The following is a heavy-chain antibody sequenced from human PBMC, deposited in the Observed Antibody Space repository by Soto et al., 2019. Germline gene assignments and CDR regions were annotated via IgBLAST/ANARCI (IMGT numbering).Heavy chain of an antibody. CDR2: ISSSSSYI. CDR1: EGKCRSYG. Sequence: SLWWGAAEGKCRSYGRNWISQEHGKGLEWVSSISSSSSYIYYADSVKGRFTISRDNAKNSLYLQMNSLRAEDTAVYYCARDKVIGFVHSYYSGMDVWVQRTTVPVFS. D-gene: IGHD3-22*01. J-gene: IGHJ6*02. CDR3: ARDKVIGFVHSYYSGMDV. V-gene: IGHV3-21*01.